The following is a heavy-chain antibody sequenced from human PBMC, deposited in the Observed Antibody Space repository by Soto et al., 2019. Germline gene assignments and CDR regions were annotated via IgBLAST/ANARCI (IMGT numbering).Heavy chain of an antibody. CDR2: IYYSGST. CDR3: ARGPAKYYFDY. J-gene: IGHJ4*02. V-gene: IGHV4-59*01. CDR1: GGSISSYY. Sequence: SETLSLTCTVSGGSISSYYWSWIRQPPGKGLEWIGYIYYSGSTNYNPSLKSRVTISVDTSKNQFSLKLSSVTAADTAVYYCARGPAKYYFDYWGQGTLVTVSS. D-gene: IGHD6-6*01.